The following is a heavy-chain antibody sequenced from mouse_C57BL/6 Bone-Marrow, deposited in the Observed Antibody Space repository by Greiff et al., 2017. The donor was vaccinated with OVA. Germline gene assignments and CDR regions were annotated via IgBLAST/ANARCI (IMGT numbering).Heavy chain of an antibody. Sequence: EVQGVESGGGLVKPGGSLKLSCAASGFTFSSYAMSWVRQTPEKRLEWVATISDGGSYTYYPDNVKGRFTISRDNAKNNLYLQMSHLKSEDTAMYYCAREWPRGFAYWGQGTLVTVSA. J-gene: IGHJ3*01. CDR2: ISDGGSYT. CDR3: AREWPRGFAY. CDR1: GFTFSSYA. V-gene: IGHV5-4*01.